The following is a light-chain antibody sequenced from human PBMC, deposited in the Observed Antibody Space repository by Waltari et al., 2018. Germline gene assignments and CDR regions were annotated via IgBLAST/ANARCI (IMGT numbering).Light chain of an antibody. CDR2: RNN. Sequence: QSVLTQPPPASWTPGPTGTIPCSGSRSHLGSNYVHRYPQLPGTAPKLLIYRNNQRPSGVPDRFSGSKSGTSASLAISGLRSEDEADYYCAAWDDSLSGWVFGGGTKLTVL. J-gene: IGLJ3*02. V-gene: IGLV1-47*01. CDR1: RSHLGSNY. CDR3: AAWDDSLSGWV.